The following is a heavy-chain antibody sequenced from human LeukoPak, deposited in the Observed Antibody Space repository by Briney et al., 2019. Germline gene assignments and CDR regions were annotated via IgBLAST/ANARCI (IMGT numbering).Heavy chain of an antibody. J-gene: IGHJ4*02. CDR2: IYYSGST. D-gene: IGHD2-2*01. V-gene: IGHV4-30-4*01. CDR1: GGSISSYY. CDR3: ARDGRYCPSANCPSKGVD. Sequence: SETLSLTCTVSGGSISSYYWSWIRQPPGKGPEWIGYIYYSGSTYYNPSLKSRVTISLDTSKHQFSLRLSSVTAADTAVYYCARDGRYCPSANCPSKGVDWGQGTLVSVSS.